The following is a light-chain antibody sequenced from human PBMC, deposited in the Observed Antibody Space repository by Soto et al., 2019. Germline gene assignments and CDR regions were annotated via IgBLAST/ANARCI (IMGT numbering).Light chain of an antibody. Sequence: EIVLTQSPGTLSLSPEETATLSCRGSQTVNSDYLAWFQQRPGQAPRLLIFATSRRATDIPDRFSGSGSGTAFTLAIRRLEPEDFAVYYCHQFGYSPRTFGQGTKVE. CDR2: ATS. CDR3: HQFGYSPRT. J-gene: IGKJ1*01. V-gene: IGKV3-20*01. CDR1: QTVNSDY.